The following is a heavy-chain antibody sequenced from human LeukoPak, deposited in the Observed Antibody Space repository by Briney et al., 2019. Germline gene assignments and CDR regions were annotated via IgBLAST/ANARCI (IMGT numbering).Heavy chain of an antibody. V-gene: IGHV3-48*03. D-gene: IGHD4/OR15-4a*01. CDR3: VGSANLAD. J-gene: IGHJ4*02. CDR1: GVTFSNYE. Sequence: GGSLRLSCAASGVTFSNYEMNWVRQAPGKGLEWISYINGRGSTITYADSVKGRFTISRDNAKNSLYLQMYSLRVEDTAVYYCVGSANLADWGQGTLVTVSS. CDR2: INGRGSTI.